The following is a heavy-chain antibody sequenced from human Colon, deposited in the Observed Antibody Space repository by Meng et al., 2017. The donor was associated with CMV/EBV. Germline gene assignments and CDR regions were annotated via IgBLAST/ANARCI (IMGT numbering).Heavy chain of an antibody. CDR3: AKDRAYCGSFSCSPNYFDG. V-gene: IGHV3-23*01. D-gene: IGHD2-21*01. CDR1: GFTFSSYA. CDR2: INGVGDIT. J-gene: IGHJ4*02. Sequence: GESLKISCAASGFTFSSYAMSWVRQAPGKGLEWVSGINGVGDITYYADSVKGRFTVSRDNSKNTLYLRMIDLRAEDTAMYYCAKDRAYCGSFSCSPNYFDGWGQGNLVIVSS.